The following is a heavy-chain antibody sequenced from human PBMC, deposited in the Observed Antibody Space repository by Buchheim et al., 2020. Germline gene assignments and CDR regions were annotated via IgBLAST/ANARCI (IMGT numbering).Heavy chain of an antibody. CDR3: AKEDYDILTGYFYGMDV. CDR1: GFTFSSYG. D-gene: IGHD3-9*01. CDR2: ISYDGSNK. V-gene: IGHV3-30*18. J-gene: IGHJ6*02. Sequence: QVQLVESGGGVVQPGRSLRLSCAASGFTFSSYGMHWVRQAPGKGLVWVAVISYDGSNKYYADSVKGRFPISRDNSKNTLYLQMNSLRAEDTAVYYCAKEDYDILTGYFYGMDVWGQGTT.